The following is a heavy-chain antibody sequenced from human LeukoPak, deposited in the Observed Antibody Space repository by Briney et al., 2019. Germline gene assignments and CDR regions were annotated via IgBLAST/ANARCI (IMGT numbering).Heavy chain of an antibody. CDR2: IYDSGST. CDR1: GDSVSSGLYY. Sequence: SETLSLTCTVSGDSVSSGLYYWTWIRQPPGKGLEGIGYIYDSGSTRYNPSLKSRVPIYVDTSQNQFYLKLSSVTAADTAVYFCARSTLTRVRGTVDWFDPWGQGTLVTVSS. CDR3: ARSTLTRVRGTVDWFDP. V-gene: IGHV4-61*01. J-gene: IGHJ5*02. D-gene: IGHD3-10*01.